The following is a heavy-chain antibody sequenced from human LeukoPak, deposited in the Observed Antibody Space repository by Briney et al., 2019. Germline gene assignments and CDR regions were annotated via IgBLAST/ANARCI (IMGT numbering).Heavy chain of an antibody. V-gene: IGHV3-7*01. CDR3: ARSRGVDY. CDR2: IKPDGGEK. Sequence: GGSLRLSCAASGFTFSNYWLSWVRQAPGKGLEWVANIKPDGGEKFYVDSVKGRFTISRDNAKSSLFLQMNSLRAEDAAVYYCARSRGVDYWGQGTLVTVSS. CDR1: GFTFSNYW. J-gene: IGHJ4*02. D-gene: IGHD3-10*01.